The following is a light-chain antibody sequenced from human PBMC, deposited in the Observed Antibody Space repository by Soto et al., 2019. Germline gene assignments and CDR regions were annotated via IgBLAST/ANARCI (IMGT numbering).Light chain of an antibody. V-gene: IGKV1-5*01. CDR3: QQYNSYSLL. J-gene: IGKJ4*01. Sequence: DIQMTQSPSTLSASVGDRVTITCRASQSISTWLAWYQQKPGKAPKVLIFDASSLESGVPSRFSGSGSGTEFTLTISSLQPDDFATYYCQQYNSYSLLFGGGTKVDI. CDR2: DAS. CDR1: QSISTW.